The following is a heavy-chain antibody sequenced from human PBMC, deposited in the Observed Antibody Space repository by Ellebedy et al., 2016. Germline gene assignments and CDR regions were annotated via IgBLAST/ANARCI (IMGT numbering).Heavy chain of an antibody. J-gene: IGHJ4*02. D-gene: IGHD6-19*01. Sequence: GESLKISCAASGFTFSSYGMHWVRQAPGKGLEWVAVIWYDGSNKYYADSVKGRFTISRDNSKNTLYLQMNSLRAEDTAVYYCARDGAIVVAGYTIDYWGQGTLVTVSS. CDR3: ARDGAIVVAGYTIDY. CDR2: IWYDGSNK. V-gene: IGHV3-33*01. CDR1: GFTFSSYG.